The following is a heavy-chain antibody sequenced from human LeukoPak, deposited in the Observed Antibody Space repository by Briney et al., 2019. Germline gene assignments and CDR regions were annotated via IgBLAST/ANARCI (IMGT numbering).Heavy chain of an antibody. Sequence: PGGSLRLSCAASGFTFSSYWMHWVRQAPGKGLVWVSRINSDGSSASYADSVKGRFTISRDNAKNTLYLQMNSLGAEDTAVYYCAREGTTVTTYYFDYWGQGTLVTVSS. D-gene: IGHD4-17*01. CDR2: INSDGSSA. J-gene: IGHJ4*02. CDR1: GFTFSSYW. CDR3: AREGTTVTTYYFDY. V-gene: IGHV3-74*01.